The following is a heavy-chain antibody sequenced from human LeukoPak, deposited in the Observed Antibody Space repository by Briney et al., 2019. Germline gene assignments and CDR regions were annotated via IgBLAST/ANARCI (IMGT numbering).Heavy chain of an antibody. Sequence: SETLSLTCTVSGGSISSGDYYWSWIRQPPGKGLEWIGYIYYSGSTYYNPSLKSRVTISVDTSKNQFSLKLSSVTAADTAVYYCARVGAAAGTLTWFGPWGQGTLVTVSS. V-gene: IGHV4-30-4*01. D-gene: IGHD6-13*01. J-gene: IGHJ5*02. CDR1: GGSISSGDYY. CDR3: ARVGAAAGTLTWFGP. CDR2: IYYSGST.